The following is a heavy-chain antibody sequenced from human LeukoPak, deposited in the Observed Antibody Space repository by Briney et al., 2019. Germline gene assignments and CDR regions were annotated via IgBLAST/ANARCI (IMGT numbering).Heavy chain of an antibody. Sequence: SETLSLTCSVSSGSISSSSYYWGWIRQPPGKGLEWIGSIYYTGSTYCNPSLKSRVTISVDTSKNQFSLQLSSVTAADTAVYYCARGQRGYSFGYAFDYWGQGTLVTVSS. V-gene: IGHV4-39*01. D-gene: IGHD5-18*01. J-gene: IGHJ4*02. CDR2: IYYTGST. CDR3: ARGQRGYSFGYAFDY. CDR1: SGSISSSSYY.